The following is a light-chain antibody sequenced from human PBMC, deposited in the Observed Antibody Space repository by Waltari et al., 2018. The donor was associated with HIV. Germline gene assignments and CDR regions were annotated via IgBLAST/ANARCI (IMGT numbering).Light chain of an antibody. Sequence: SYELTQPPSVSVSPGQTASITCSGDNLGNKYACWYHQKAGQSPVLVIYQGTKRPSGIPERFSGSNSGNTATLTISGTQALDEAHYYCQAWDTSTASVVFGGGTKLTVL. J-gene: IGLJ2*01. V-gene: IGLV3-1*01. CDR1: NLGNKY. CDR2: QGT. CDR3: QAWDTSTASVV.